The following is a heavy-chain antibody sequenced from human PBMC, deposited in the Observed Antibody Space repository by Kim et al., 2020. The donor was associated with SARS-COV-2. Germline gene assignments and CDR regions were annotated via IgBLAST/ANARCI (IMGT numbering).Heavy chain of an antibody. CDR1: GFTFSSYA. CDR2: ISYDGSNK. Sequence: GGSLRLSCAASGFTFSSYAMHWVRQAPGKGLEWVAVISYDGSNKYYADSVKGRFTISRDNSKNTLYLQMNSLRAEDTAVYYCARTRRIAAAGTALSWGNDYWGQGTLVTVSS. CDR3: ARTRRIAAAGTALSWGNDY. V-gene: IGHV3-30*04. J-gene: IGHJ4*02. D-gene: IGHD6-13*01.